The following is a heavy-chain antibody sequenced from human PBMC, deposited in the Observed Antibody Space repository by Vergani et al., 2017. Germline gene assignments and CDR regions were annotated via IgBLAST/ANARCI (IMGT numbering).Heavy chain of an antibody. Sequence: EVQLVESGGGLVPPGRSLRLSCAASGFPFGDYAMTWVRQAPGKGREWVAFIRNKAYGWTAEYAASVKGRFTISRDDSKRLAYLQLSGLKTEDTAVYVCSRGRGYSFGYSDYWGQGTLVTVSS. CDR1: GFPFGDYA. CDR2: IRNKAYGWTA. V-gene: IGHV3-49*04. CDR3: SRGRGYSFGYSDY. D-gene: IGHD5-18*01. J-gene: IGHJ4*02.